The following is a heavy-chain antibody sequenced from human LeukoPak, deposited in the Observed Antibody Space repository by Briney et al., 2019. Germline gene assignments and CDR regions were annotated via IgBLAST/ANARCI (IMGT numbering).Heavy chain of an antibody. Sequence: SETLSLTCTVSGVSISSNYWSWIRRPPGKGLEWIGYIYYSGSTSYNPSLKSRVTISVDTSKNQFSLKLSSVTAADTAVYYCAKDDYYDDSGHQIWGQGTMATVSS. V-gene: IGHV4-59*12. CDR3: AKDDYYDDSGHQI. CDR1: GVSISSNY. J-gene: IGHJ3*02. CDR2: IYYSGST. D-gene: IGHD3-22*01.